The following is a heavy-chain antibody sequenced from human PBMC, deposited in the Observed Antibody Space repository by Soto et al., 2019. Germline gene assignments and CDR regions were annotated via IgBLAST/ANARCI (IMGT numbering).Heavy chain of an antibody. J-gene: IGHJ4*02. D-gene: IGHD3-10*01. V-gene: IGHV1-8*01. CDR1: GNTFTSYD. CDR3: ARGRASGSYYLLDY. Sequence: ASVKVSCKASGNTFTSYDINWVRQATGHGLEWMGWINPNSGNIGYAQKFQGRVTMTRETAIRTAYMEVSRLRSDDTAVYYCARGRASGSYYLLDYWGQGXLVTVSS. CDR2: INPNSGNI.